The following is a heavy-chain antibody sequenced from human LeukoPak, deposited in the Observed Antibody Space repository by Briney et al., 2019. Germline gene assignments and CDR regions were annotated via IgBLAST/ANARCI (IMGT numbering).Heavy chain of an antibody. CDR3: ARGWRKRGYCSGGSCYSSNWFDP. J-gene: IGHJ5*02. V-gene: IGHV1-8*01. CDR1: GYTFTSYD. CDR2: MNPNSGNT. Sequence: ASVKVSCKASGYTFTSYDINWVRQATGQGLEWMGWMNPNSGNTGYAQKFQGRVTMTRNTSISTAYMELSSLRSEDTAMYYCARGWRKRGYCSGGSCYSSNWFDPWGQGTLVTVSS. D-gene: IGHD2-15*01.